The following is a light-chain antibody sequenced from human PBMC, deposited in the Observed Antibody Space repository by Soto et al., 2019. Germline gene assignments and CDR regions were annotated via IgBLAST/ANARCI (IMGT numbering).Light chain of an antibody. CDR2: GNT. CDR3: QSYDNSLSGLL. V-gene: IGLV1-40*01. CDR1: SSNIGTGND. J-gene: IGLJ2*01. Sequence: QSALTQPPSVSGAPGQRVTISCTGSSSNIGTGNDVHWYQHLPGAAPKLLIYGNTNRAPGVPGRFSGSKSGTSASLAITGLQAEDDADYYCQSYDNSLSGLLFGGGTKLTVL.